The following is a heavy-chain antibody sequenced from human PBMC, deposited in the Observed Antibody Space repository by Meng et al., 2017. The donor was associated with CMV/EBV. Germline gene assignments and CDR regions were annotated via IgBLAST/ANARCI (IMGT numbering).Heavy chain of an antibody. CDR2: IYYSGST. CDR3: ASAPVLGGFRWYFDL. V-gene: IGHV4-59*01. J-gene: IGHJ2*01. D-gene: IGHD3-16*01. Sequence: SETLSPTCTVSGGSISSDYWSWIRQPPGKGLEWIGYIYYSGSTNYNPSLKSRVTISVDTSKNQFSLKLSSVTAADTAVYYCASAPVLGGFRWYFDLWGRGTLVTVSS. CDR1: GGSISSDY.